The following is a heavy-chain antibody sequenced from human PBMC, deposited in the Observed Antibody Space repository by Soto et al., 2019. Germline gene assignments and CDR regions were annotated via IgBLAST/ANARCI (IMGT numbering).Heavy chain of an antibody. D-gene: IGHD2-15*01. J-gene: IGHJ5*02. V-gene: IGHV1-18*01. CDR3: ARADMSLVWFDP. Sequence: QVQLVQSGAEVKKPGASVKVSCKASGYTFTSYGISWVRQAPGQGLEWMGWISAYNGNRTYAQKLQGRVTMTTDTSTSTAYMELRRLRSDDPAVYYWARADMSLVWFDPWGQRTLVTVSS. CDR2: ISAYNGNR. CDR1: GYTFTSYG.